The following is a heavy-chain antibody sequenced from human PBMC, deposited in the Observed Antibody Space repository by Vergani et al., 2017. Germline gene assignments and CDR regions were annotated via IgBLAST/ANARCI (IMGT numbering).Heavy chain of an antibody. CDR2: LYYSGST. CDR3: VRHSTVEWLVKLGWIDP. D-gene: IGHD6-19*01. V-gene: IGHV4-39*01. J-gene: IGHJ5*02. Sequence: QLQLQESGPGLVKPSATLSLTCSVSGASIRSSNYYWGWIRQPPGKGLEWIASLYYSGSTYYNPSLKSRVTISVDTSKNQFSLRLNSVTAADTGVYFCVRHSTVEWLVKLGWIDPWGQGILVTVSS. CDR1: GASIRSSNYY.